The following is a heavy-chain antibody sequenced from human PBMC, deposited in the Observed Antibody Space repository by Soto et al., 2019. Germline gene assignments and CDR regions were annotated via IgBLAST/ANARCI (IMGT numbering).Heavy chain of an antibody. CDR2: ISAYNGDV. D-gene: IGHD3-16*01. V-gene: IGHV1-18*04. J-gene: IGHJ5*02. Sequence: ASVKVSCTASGYTFSSYGISWVRQAPGQGLEWMGWISAYNGDVNYAQNFQGRVTMATDTSTSTAYMELRSLRSDDTAIYYCARDGPLISSRSWLDPWGPGTLVTVSS. CDR3: ARDGPLISSRSWLDP. CDR1: GYTFSSYG.